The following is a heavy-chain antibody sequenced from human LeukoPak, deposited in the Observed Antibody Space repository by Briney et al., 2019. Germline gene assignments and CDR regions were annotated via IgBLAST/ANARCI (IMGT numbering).Heavy chain of an antibody. CDR2: INPTSVGT. V-gene: IGHV1-2*02. Sequence: ASVKVSCKPSGYTFTAYYLHWVRQAPGQGLEWMGWINPTSVGTHYAQKFQGRVTMTRDTSISTAYMELGRLTSDDTAVYYCAREGVAEPDTNWFDPWGQGTLVTVSS. CDR1: GYTFTAYY. CDR3: AREGVAEPDTNWFDP. D-gene: IGHD3-10*01. J-gene: IGHJ5*02.